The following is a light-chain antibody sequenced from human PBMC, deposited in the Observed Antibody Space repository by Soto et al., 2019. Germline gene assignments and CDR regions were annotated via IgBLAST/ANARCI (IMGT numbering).Light chain of an antibody. J-gene: IGKJ1*01. CDR3: QQYDYWPRT. Sequence: EVVMTQSPATLSVSPGESATLSCRASQSISSSKLAWYQQNPGQAPRLLLFGVSNRATGIPARFSGSGSGTEFSLTISSLQSEDFAVYYCQQYDYWPRTCGQGTKV. CDR1: QSISSS. V-gene: IGKV3-15*01. CDR2: GVS.